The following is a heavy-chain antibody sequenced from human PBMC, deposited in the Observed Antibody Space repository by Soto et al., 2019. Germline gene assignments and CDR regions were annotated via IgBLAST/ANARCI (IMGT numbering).Heavy chain of an antibody. Sequence: SETLSLTCTVSGGSISSYYWTWIRQPPGKGLEWIGYIYYSGSTNYNPSLKSRVTISVATSKTQFSLKLSSVTAADTAVYYCARGIKKPNYDILTGYPAYYYYGMDVWGQGTTVTVSS. CDR1: GGSISSYY. V-gene: IGHV4-59*08. CDR3: ARGIKKPNYDILTGYPAYYYYGMDV. CDR2: IYYSGST. J-gene: IGHJ6*02. D-gene: IGHD3-9*01.